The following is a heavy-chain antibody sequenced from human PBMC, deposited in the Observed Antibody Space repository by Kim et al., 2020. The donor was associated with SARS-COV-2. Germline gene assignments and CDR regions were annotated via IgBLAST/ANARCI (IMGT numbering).Heavy chain of an antibody. CDR1: GFIFRNYD. D-gene: IGHD2-15*01. CDR3: ARGGSWWGDQSFDS. J-gene: IGHJ4*02. V-gene: IGHV3-13*04. Sequence: GGSLRLSCAASGFIFRNYDFFWVRQPTGKGLEWVSAIGTGGDTYYSGSVKGRFTMSRDNVQNSVYLQMDSLTAGDTAVYYCARGGSWWGDQSFDSWGQGTLVTVSS. CDR2: IGTGGDT.